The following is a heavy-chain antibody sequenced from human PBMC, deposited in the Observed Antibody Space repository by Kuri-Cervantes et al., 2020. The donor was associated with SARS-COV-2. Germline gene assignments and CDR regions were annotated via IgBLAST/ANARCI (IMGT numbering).Heavy chain of an antibody. J-gene: IGHJ6*03. V-gene: IGHV3-33*01. D-gene: IGHD3-16*02. CDR1: GFTFSSYG. CDR3: ARDPKIYRSYYYYMDV. Sequence: GESLKISCAASGFTFSSYGMHWVRQAPGKGLEWVAVIWYDGSNKYYADSVKGRFTTSGDNSKNTLYLQMNSLRAEDTAVYYCARDPKIYRSYYYYMDVWGKGTTVTVSS. CDR2: IWYDGSNK.